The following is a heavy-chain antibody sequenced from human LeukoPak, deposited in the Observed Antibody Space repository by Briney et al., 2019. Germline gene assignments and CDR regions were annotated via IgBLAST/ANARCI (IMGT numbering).Heavy chain of an antibody. CDR3: ARDPALGYTSGWYNWFDP. V-gene: IGHV1-18*01. D-gene: IGHD6-19*01. J-gene: IGHJ5*02. Sequence: ASVKVSCKASGYTFTSYGISWVRQAPGQGLEWMGWISAYNGNTNNAQKLQGRVTMTTDTSMSTAYMELRSLRSDDTAVYYCARDPALGYTSGWYNWFDPWGQGTLVTVSS. CDR1: GYTFTSYG. CDR2: ISAYNGNT.